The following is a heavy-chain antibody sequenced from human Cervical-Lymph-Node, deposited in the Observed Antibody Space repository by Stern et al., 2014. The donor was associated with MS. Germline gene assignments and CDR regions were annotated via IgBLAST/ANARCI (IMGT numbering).Heavy chain of an antibody. Sequence: EVPLLESGGGLVQPGGSLRLSCIVSGFTFSTYSMNWVRQAPGKGLEWVSYISSSSSIRKYADSVKGRFTISRDNGKNSLYLQMNSLRDEDTAIYYCARVYSSGNSWGQGTLVTVSS. D-gene: IGHD2-21*01. V-gene: IGHV3-48*02. CDR3: ARVYSSGNS. J-gene: IGHJ4*02. CDR2: ISSSSSIR. CDR1: GFTFSTYS.